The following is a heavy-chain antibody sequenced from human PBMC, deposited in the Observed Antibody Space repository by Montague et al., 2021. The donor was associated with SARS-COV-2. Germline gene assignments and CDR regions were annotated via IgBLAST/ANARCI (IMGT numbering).Heavy chain of an antibody. CDR2: SRYGGTS. J-gene: IGHJ2*01. CDR1: SGSISNDIYY. V-gene: IGHV4-39*01. Sequence: SETLSLTCTVSSGSISNDIYYWSWIRQPPGKGPEWIGGSRYGGTSXYXXSLKSRVTISIDTSKNQCSLKMTAVTAADTAVYFCARQDIQLRFDLWGRGTLVTVSS. CDR3: ARQDIQLRFDL. D-gene: IGHD1-1*01.